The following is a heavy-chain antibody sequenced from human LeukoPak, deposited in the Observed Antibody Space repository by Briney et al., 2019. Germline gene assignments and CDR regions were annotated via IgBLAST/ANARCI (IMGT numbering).Heavy chain of an antibody. V-gene: IGHV4-34*01. Sequence: PGGSLRLSCAASGFTFSSYSMNWIRQPPGKGLEWIGEINHSGSTNYNPSPKSRVTISVDTSKNQFSLKLSSVTAADTAVYYCARGRWLRYYFDYWGQGTLVTVSS. CDR3: ARGRWLRYYFDY. D-gene: IGHD5-12*01. CDR2: INHSGST. CDR1: GFTFSSYS. J-gene: IGHJ4*02.